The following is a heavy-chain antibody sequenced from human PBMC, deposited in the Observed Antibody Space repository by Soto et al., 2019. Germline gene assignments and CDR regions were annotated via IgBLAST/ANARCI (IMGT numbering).Heavy chain of an antibody. J-gene: IGHJ4*02. Sequence: QVQLVESGGGVVQPGRSLRLSCAASGFTFSSYGMHWVRQAPGKGLEWVAVIWYDGSNKYYADSVKGRFTISRDNSKNTLYLKMNSLSAENMAVYYFASDRGGGGGRIMDWGQGTLVPVSS. CDR3: ASDRGGGGGRIMD. D-gene: IGHD3-16*01. V-gene: IGHV3-33*01. CDR1: GFTFSSYG. CDR2: IWYDGSNK.